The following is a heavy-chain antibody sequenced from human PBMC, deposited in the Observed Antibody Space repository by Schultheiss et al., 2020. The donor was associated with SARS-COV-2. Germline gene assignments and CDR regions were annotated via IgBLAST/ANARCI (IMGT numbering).Heavy chain of an antibody. D-gene: IGHD6-19*01. CDR2: ISAYNGNT. V-gene: IGHV1-2*02. CDR1: GYTFTSYG. Sequence: ASVKVSCKASGYTFTSYGINWVRQAPGQGLEWMGWISAYNGNTNYAQKFQGRVTMTRDTSISTAYMELSRLRSDDTAVYYCARRLAVAAHFDYWGQGTLVTVSS. J-gene: IGHJ4*02. CDR3: ARRLAVAAHFDY.